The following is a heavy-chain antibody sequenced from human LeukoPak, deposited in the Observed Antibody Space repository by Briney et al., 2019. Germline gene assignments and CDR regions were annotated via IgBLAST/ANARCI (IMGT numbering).Heavy chain of an antibody. CDR3: ASFYRNYDFWSGYSAAEYFQH. CDR1: GGSISSGGYS. J-gene: IGHJ1*01. V-gene: IGHV4-30-2*01. CDR2: IYHSGST. D-gene: IGHD3-3*01. Sequence: SETLSLTCAVSGGSISSGGYSWSWIQQPPGKGLEWIGYIYHSGSTYYNPSLKSRVTISVDRSKNQFSLKLSSVTAADTAVYYCASFYRNYDFWSGYSAAEYFQHWGQGTLVTVSS.